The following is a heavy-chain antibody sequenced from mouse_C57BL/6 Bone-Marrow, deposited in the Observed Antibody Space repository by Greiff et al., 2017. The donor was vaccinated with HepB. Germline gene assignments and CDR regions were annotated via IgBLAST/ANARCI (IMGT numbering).Heavy chain of an antibody. D-gene: IGHD1-1*01. CDR3: ARDFII. Sequence: VQVVESGAELVRPGTSVKVSCKASGYAFTNYLIEWVKQRPGQGLEWIGVINPGSGGTNYNEKFKGKATLTADKSSSTAYMQLSSLTSEDSAVYFCARDFIIWGQGTLVTVSA. J-gene: IGHJ3*01. V-gene: IGHV1-54*01. CDR2: INPGSGGT. CDR1: GYAFTNYL.